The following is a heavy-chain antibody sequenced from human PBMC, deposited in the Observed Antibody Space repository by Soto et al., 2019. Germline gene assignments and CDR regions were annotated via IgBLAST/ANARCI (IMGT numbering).Heavy chain of an antibody. CDR2: VYPSGHT. D-gene: IGHD1-7*01. CDR1: GDSILSDS. Sequence: PSETLSRTCSVSGDSILSDSWNWIRQTAGRGLEWIGRVYPSGHTQYRSSFETRVTVSVDMSTNQFFLELRSVTAADTAVYYCARESGENWSYEAYWGQGTQVTVSS. V-gene: IGHV4-4*07. J-gene: IGHJ4*02. CDR3: ARESGENWSYEAY.